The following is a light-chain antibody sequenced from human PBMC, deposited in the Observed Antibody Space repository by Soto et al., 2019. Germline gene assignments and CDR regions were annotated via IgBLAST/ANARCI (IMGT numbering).Light chain of an antibody. CDR3: NSRTSSGSSV. V-gene: IGLV2-14*01. J-gene: IGLJ2*01. CDR1: SSDVGGYNY. Sequence: QSALTQPASVSVSPGQSITISCTGASSDVGGYNYVSWYQQHPGRAPKLMLYEVSKRPSGVSDRFSGSKSGNTASLTISGLQADDEAEYYCNSRTSSGSSVFGGGTKLTVL. CDR2: EVS.